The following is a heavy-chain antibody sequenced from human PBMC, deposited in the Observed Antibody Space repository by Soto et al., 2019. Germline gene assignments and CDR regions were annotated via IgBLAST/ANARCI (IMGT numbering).Heavy chain of an antibody. J-gene: IGHJ4*02. Sequence: EVQLLESGGGLVQPGGSLRLSCAASGFTFSNYAMSWVRQAPGKGLEWGSAIRGSVDSTFHADYADSVKGRFTISRDDSKNPLYLQMTSLRDEDTAVYYCAKEESTFLFDYWGQGTLVTVSS. D-gene: IGHD3-3*01. CDR1: GFTFSNYA. CDR3: AKEESTFLFDY. V-gene: IGHV3-23*01. CDR2: IRGSVDST.